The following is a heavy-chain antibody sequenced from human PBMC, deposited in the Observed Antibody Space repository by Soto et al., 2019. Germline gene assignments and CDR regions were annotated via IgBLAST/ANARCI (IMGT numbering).Heavy chain of an antibody. J-gene: IGHJ4*02. V-gene: IGHV3-30*03. CDR1: GFIFNNYG. D-gene: IGHD3-10*01. Sequence: QVQLVESGGGVVQPGRSLRLSCAASGFIFNNYGMHWVGQAPGKGLEGVAVISYDGSDKHYADSVKGRFTISRDNFKNTLYLKMNSLRAEDTAVYYCARPTMIRGVLGYWGQGTLVTISS. CDR2: ISYDGSDK. CDR3: ARPTMIRGVLGY.